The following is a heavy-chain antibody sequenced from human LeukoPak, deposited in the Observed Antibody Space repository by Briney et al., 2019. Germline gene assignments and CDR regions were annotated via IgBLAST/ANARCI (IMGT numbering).Heavy chain of an antibody. Sequence: ASVKVPCKASGYTFTSYYMHWVRQAPGQGLEWMGIINPSGGSTSYAQKFQGRVTMTRDMSSSTVYMELSSLRSEDTAVYYCARDLRLGDDHWGQGTLVTVSS. CDR1: GYTFTSYY. CDR2: INPSGGST. V-gene: IGHV1-46*01. CDR3: ARDLRLGDDH. J-gene: IGHJ4*02. D-gene: IGHD3-16*01.